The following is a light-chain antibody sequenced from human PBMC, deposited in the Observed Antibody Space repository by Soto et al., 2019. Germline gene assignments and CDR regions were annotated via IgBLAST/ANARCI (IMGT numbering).Light chain of an antibody. CDR1: QSLIFEDGNTC. V-gene: IGKV2-30*01. CDR2: TVS. J-gene: IGKJ1*01. Sequence: EVVMTQSPLSLPVRLGQPAAISCRSSQSLIFEDGNTCLSWFHQSPGQSPRRLIYTVSNRASWVPDRFRGSGAGTDFTLKISGLGGEDVGVYYCMQGTHSPWTVGPGTKVDMK. CDR3: MQGTHSPWT.